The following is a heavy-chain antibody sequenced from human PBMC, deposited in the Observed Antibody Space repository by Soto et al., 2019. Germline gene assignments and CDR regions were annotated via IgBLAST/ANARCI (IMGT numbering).Heavy chain of an antibody. J-gene: IGHJ4*02. CDR3: AKGAWYYDILTGYGYFDY. Sequence: EVQLLESGGGLVQPGGSLRLSCAASGFTFSSYAMSWVRQAPGKGLEWVSGISGSGVSTCYADSVKGRFTISRDNSKNTLYLQMNSLRAEDTAVYYCAKGAWYYDILTGYGYFDYWGQGTLVTVSS. V-gene: IGHV3-23*01. CDR2: ISGSGVST. CDR1: GFTFSSYA. D-gene: IGHD3-9*01.